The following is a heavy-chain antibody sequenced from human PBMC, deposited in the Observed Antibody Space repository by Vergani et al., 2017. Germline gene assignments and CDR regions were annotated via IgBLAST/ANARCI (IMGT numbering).Heavy chain of an antibody. D-gene: IGHD6-13*01. Sequence: QAQLQESGPGLVKPSETLSLTCHVFGVSVTDYNCNWIRQAPGKGLEWIGSLSNTGGATHASHNPSLKSRVSISVDTSKIQFSLRPTSVTAADSAIYYCAGDTHSWQRADRWGQGLLVSVSS. CDR1: GVSVTDYN. CDR3: AGDTHSWQRADR. J-gene: IGHJ5*02. V-gene: IGHV4-59*02. CDR2: LSNTGGA.